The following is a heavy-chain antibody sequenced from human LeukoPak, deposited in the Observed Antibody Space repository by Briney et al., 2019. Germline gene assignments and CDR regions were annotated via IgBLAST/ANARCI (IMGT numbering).Heavy chain of an antibody. D-gene: IGHD4-17*01. V-gene: IGHV3-33*06. CDR2: IWYDGSNK. J-gene: IGHJ4*02. Sequence: QTGGSLRLSCAASGFTFSSYGMHWVRQAPGKGLEWVAVIWYDGSNKYYADSVKGRFTISRDNSKNTLYLQMNSLRAEDTAVYYCAKDQDYGDYAPDDYWGQGTLVTVSS. CDR1: GFTFSSYG. CDR3: AKDQDYGDYAPDDY.